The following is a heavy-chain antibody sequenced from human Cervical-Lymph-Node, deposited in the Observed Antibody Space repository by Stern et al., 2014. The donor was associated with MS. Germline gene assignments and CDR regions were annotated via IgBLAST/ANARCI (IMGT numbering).Heavy chain of an antibody. Sequence: VQLEESGPGLVKPLQTLSLTCSVSGGSISTVGYYWTWIRQHPGKGLEWIGYSYHSGSTYYNPSLKRRASISVDTSKNQFSLNVTSVTAADTALYYCARSDRLWGSFDYWGQGTLVTVSS. CDR2: SYHSGST. V-gene: IGHV4-31*03. CDR1: GGSISTVGYY. CDR3: ARSDRLWGSFDY. J-gene: IGHJ4*02. D-gene: IGHD3-16*01.